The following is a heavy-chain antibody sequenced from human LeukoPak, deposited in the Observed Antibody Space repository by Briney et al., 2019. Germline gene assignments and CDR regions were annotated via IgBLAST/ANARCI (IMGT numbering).Heavy chain of an antibody. CDR1: GFTFSSYS. Sequence: SGGSLRLSCAPSGFTFSSYSMNWVRQAPGKGLEWVSSISSSSSYIYYADSVKGRFTISRDNAKNSLYLQMNSLRAEDTAVYYCARLQLGYNFDYWGQGTLVTVPS. CDR3: ARLQLGYNFDY. J-gene: IGHJ4*02. V-gene: IGHV3-21*01. D-gene: IGHD1-1*01. CDR2: ISSSSSYI.